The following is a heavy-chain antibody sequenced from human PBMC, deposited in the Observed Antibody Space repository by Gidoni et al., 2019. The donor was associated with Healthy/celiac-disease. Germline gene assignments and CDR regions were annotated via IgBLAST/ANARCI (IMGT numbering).Heavy chain of an antibody. J-gene: IGHJ4*02. D-gene: IGHD3-22*01. CDR3: ARDYYYDSRLDY. V-gene: IGHV3-33*01. Sequence: QVQLVESGGGVVQPGRSLRLSCAASGFTLSIYGMHWVRQAPGKGREWVAVIWYDGSNKYYADSVKGRFTISRDNSKKTLYLQMNSLRAEDTAVYYCARDYYYDSRLDYWGQGTLVTVSS. CDR2: IWYDGSNK. CDR1: GFTLSIYG.